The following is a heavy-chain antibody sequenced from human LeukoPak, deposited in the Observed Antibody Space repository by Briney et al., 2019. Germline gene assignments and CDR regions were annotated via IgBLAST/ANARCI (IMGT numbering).Heavy chain of an antibody. J-gene: IGHJ4*02. CDR2: STPYNGNT. CDR3: ARNKGYDNFTGYEKFDY. CDR1: GYTFTSYG. D-gene: IGHD3-9*01. V-gene: IGHV1-18*04. Sequence: GASVKVSCKASGYTFTSYGISWVRQAPGQGLEWLGWSTPYNGNTNSSQKLQGRVTMTTDTSTSTAYMELRSLRSDDTAVYYCARNKGYDNFTGYEKFDYWGQGTLVTVSS.